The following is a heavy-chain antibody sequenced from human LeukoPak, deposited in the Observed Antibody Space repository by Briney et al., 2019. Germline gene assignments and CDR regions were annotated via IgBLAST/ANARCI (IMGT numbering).Heavy chain of an antibody. J-gene: IGHJ4*02. CDR1: GGSISSYY. V-gene: IGHV4-59*08. D-gene: IGHD2-15*01. CDR2: IYYSGST. Sequence: SETPSLTCTVSGGSISSYYWSWIRQPPGKGLEWIGYIYYSGSTNYNPSLKSRVTISVDTSKNQFSLKLSSATAADTAVYYCARRYCSGGSCYSSFDYWGQGSLVTVSS. CDR3: ARRYCSGGSCYSSFDY.